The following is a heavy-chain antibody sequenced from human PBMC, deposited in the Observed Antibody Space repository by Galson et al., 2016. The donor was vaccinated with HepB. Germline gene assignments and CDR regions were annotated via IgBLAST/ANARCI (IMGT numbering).Heavy chain of an antibody. D-gene: IGHD3-3*01. Sequence: SLRLSCAASGFAFSSFDMHWVRQATGEGLEWVSAIGTAGDTYYPDAVKVRFTISRENAKKSLSLQMNSLRDEDTAVYYCARGVGHDFWSSNYGFDYWGQGILVTVSS. CDR3: ARGVGHDFWSSNYGFDY. CDR2: IGTAGDT. V-gene: IGHV3-13*01. CDR1: GFAFSSFD. J-gene: IGHJ4*02.